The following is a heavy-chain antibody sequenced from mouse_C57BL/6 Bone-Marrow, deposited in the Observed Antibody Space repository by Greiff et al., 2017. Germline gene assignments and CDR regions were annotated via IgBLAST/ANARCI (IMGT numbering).Heavy chain of an antibody. CDR3: ARLVYYGSVHYFDY. D-gene: IGHD1-1*01. CDR1: GYAFRSYW. Sequence: VQLKQSGAELVKPGASVKLSCKASGYAFRSYWMNWVKQRPGKGLEWIGQIYPGDGDTNYNGKFKGKATLTADKSSSTAYMQLSSLTSEDSAVYYCARLVYYGSVHYFDYWGQGTTLTVSS. J-gene: IGHJ2*01. CDR2: IYPGDGDT. V-gene: IGHV1-80*01.